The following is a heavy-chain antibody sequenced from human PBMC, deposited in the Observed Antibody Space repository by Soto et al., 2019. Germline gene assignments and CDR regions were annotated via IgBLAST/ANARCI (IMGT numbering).Heavy chain of an antibody. Sequence: QVQLVESGGGVVQPGRSLRLSCAASGFTFSSYAMHWVRQATGKGLEWVAVISYDASNKYYADSVKGRFTISRDNSKNTLYLQVNSLRAEDTAVYYCARGYSSSSAAFDYWGQGTLVTVSS. J-gene: IGHJ4*02. CDR3: ARGYSSSSAAFDY. D-gene: IGHD6-13*01. CDR1: GFTFSSYA. V-gene: IGHV3-30-3*01. CDR2: ISYDASNK.